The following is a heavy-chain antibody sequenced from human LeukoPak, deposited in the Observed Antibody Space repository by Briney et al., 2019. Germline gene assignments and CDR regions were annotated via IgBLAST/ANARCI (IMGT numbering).Heavy chain of an antibody. V-gene: IGHV1-46*01. CDR1: GGTFSNYA. J-gene: IGHJ5*02. CDR2: INPSGGST. CDR3: ASPIPRIAAAGTQGWFDP. Sequence: ASVKVSCKASGGTFSNYAISWVRQAPGQGLEWMGIINPSGGSTSYAQKFQGRVTMTRDTSTSTVYMELSSLRSEDTAVYYCASPIPRIAAAGTQGWFDPWGQGTLVTVSS. D-gene: IGHD6-13*01.